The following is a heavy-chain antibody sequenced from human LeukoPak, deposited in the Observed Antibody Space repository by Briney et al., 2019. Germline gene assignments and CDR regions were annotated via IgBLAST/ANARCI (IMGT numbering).Heavy chain of an antibody. V-gene: IGHV4-59*01. D-gene: IGHD2-8*01. J-gene: IGHJ3*02. CDR1: GGSISNYY. Sequence: PSETLSLTCTVSGGSISNYYWNWIRQPPGKGLEWIGNIYYSGSTNYNPSLKSRVTISVDTSKNQFSLKLSSVTAADTAVYYCARGRVSSRRPDAFDIWGQGTMVTVSS. CDR3: ARGRVSSRRPDAFDI. CDR2: IYYSGST.